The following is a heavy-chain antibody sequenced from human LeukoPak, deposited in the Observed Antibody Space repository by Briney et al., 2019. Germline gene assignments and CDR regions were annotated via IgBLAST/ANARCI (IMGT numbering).Heavy chain of an antibody. CDR2: INPSAGST. Sequence: GASVKVSCKASGYTFTSYYIHWVRQAPGQGLEWMGIINPSAGSTSYTQKFQGRVTMTRDTSTSTVYMELSSLRSEDTAVYYCARGGLSGQSWGDCDYWGQGTLVTVSS. V-gene: IGHV1-46*01. CDR3: ARGGLSGQSWGDCDY. CDR1: GYTFTSYY. J-gene: IGHJ4*02. D-gene: IGHD3-3*01.